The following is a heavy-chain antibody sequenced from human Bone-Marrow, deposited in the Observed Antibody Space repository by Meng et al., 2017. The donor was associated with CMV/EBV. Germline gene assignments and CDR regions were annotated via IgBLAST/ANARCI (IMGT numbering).Heavy chain of an antibody. D-gene: IGHD4-17*01. Sequence: ASVKVSCKTSGYTFIDYDINWVRQATGQGLEWMGWMNPNSQNTGYAQRFQGRVTMTSDTSISTAYMELSSLRSEDTAVYYCMRGSVTPCWGQGTLVTVSS. CDR1: GYTFIDYD. CDR3: MRGSVTPC. J-gene: IGHJ4*02. CDR2: MNPNSQNT. V-gene: IGHV1-8*01.